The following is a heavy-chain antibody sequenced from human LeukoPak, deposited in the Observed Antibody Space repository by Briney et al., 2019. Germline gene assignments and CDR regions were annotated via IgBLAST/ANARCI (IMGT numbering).Heavy chain of an antibody. Sequence: ASVKVSCKASGGTFSSYAISWVRQAPGQGLEWMGWISAYNGNTNYAQKLQGRVTMTTDTSTSTAYMGLRSLRSDDTAVYYCARDAYDILTGSARNFDYWGQGTLVTVSS. CDR2: ISAYNGNT. V-gene: IGHV1-18*01. J-gene: IGHJ4*02. CDR1: GGTFSSYA. CDR3: ARDAYDILTGSARNFDY. D-gene: IGHD3-9*01.